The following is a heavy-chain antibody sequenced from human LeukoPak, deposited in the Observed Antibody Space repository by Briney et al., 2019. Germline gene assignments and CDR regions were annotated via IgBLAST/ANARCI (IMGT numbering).Heavy chain of an antibody. V-gene: IGHV4-59*08. CDR1: GGSISSYY. J-gene: IGHJ4*02. CDR2: IYYSGST. CDR3: ARSLRSGVVAFDY. D-gene: IGHD2-15*01. Sequence: PSETLSLTCTVSGGSISSYYWSWIRQPPGKGLEWIGYIYYSGSTNYNPSLKSRVTISVDTSKNQFSLQLRSVTPEDTAVYYCARSLRSGVVAFDYWGQGILVTVSS.